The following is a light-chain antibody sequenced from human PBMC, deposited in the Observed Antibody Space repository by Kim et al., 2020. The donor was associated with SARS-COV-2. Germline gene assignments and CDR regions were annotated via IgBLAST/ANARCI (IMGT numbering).Light chain of an antibody. J-gene: IGLJ2*01. CDR1: SSVVGSYNR. CDR3: SSYTSSSTLV. Sequence: GHSFTISCTGTSSVVGSYNRVSWYQQPPGTAPKLMIYEVSNRPSGVPDRFSGSKSGNTASLTISGLQAEDEADYYCSSYTSSSTLVFGGGTQLTVL. CDR2: EVS. V-gene: IGLV2-18*02.